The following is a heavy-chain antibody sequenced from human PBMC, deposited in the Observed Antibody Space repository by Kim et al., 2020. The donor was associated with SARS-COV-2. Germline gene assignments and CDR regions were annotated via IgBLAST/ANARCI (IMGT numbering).Heavy chain of an antibody. Sequence: SETLSLTCTVSGGSISSFFWSWIRQPPGKGLEWIGYIYNNGRTNYNSSLQSRVSMSVDTSRNQLFLQLTSVTATDTAVYYCARLRSTSWYRDLDYWGQGALVTVSS. CDR1: GGSISSFF. D-gene: IGHD2-2*01. V-gene: IGHV4-4*09. CDR2: IYNNGRT. J-gene: IGHJ4*02. CDR3: ARLRSTSWYRDLDY.